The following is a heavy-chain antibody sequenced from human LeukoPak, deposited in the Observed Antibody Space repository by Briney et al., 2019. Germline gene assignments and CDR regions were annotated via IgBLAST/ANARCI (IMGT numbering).Heavy chain of an antibody. CDR2: LSASGGLT. V-gene: IGHV3-23*01. D-gene: IGHD3-22*01. CDR1: GGSISYFY. J-gene: IGHJ4*02. CDR3: AKGGSSYSEMDY. Sequence: ETLSLTCTVSGGSISYFYWSWVRQAPGKGLEWVSGLSASGGLTYYADSVKGRFTISRDNSKNTLYLQMNSLRADDTAVYYCAKGGSSYSEMDYWGQGTLVTVSS.